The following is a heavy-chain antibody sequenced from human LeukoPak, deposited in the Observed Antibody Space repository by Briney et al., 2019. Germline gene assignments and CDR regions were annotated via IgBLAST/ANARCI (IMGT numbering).Heavy chain of an antibody. J-gene: IGHJ5*02. CDR1: GFTFSNYW. CDR3: ARASDPSLQLT. CDR2: IKQDGSEK. D-gene: IGHD1-1*01. Sequence: GGSLRLSCAASGFTFSNYWMIWVRQAPGKGLEWVGNIKQDGSEKRYADSVRGRFSISRDNAQTSLYLQMNSLRAEDTAVYYCARASDPSLQLTWGQGTLVTVSS. V-gene: IGHV3-7*05.